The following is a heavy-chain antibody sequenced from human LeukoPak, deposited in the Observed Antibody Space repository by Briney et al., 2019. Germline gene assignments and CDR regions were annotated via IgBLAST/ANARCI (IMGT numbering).Heavy chain of an antibody. CDR3: ARAGNYDFWSGYSPYYYDSSGVGSTFDY. D-gene: IGHD3-3*01. Sequence: SETLSLTCTVSGGSISSYYWSWIRQPPGKGLEWIGEINHSGSTNYNPSLKSRVTISVDTSKNQFSLKLSSVTAADTAVYYCARAGNYDFWSGYSPYYYDSSGVGSTFDYWGQGTLVTVSS. CDR2: INHSGST. J-gene: IGHJ4*02. CDR1: GGSISSYY. V-gene: IGHV4-34*01.